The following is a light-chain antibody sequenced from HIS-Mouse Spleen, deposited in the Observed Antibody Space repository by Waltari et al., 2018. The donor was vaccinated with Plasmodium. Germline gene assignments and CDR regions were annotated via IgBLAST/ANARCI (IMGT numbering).Light chain of an antibody. J-gene: IGKJ3*01. CDR3: QQYNNWSFT. V-gene: IGKV3-15*01. CDR2: GAS. Sequence: EIVMTQSPATLSVSPGERATLSCRASQSVSSNLAWYQQKPGQAPRLLIYGASTRATVIPARFSGGGSGTEFTLTISSLQSEDFAVYYCQQYNNWSFTFGPGTKVDIK. CDR1: QSVSSN.